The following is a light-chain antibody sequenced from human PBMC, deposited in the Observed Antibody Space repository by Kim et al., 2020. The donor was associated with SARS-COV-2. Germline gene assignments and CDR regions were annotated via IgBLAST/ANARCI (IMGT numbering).Light chain of an antibody. CDR1: SNDIGGHNY. Sequence: QSFTITCTETSNDIGGHNYVSWYQQHPDKAPTLMIYDVSNRPSGVSNRFSGSKSGNTASLIISGLQAEDEADYYCASYTSSSTLVVFGGGTQLTVL. V-gene: IGLV2-14*03. CDR3: ASYTSSSTLVV. CDR2: DVS. J-gene: IGLJ2*01.